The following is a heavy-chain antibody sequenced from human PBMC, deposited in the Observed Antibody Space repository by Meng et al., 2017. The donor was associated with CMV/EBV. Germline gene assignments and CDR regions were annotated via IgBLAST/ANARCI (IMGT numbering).Heavy chain of an antibody. CDR2: IDWDDDK. CDR1: GFSLSTSGMC. D-gene: IGHD6-13*01. J-gene: IGHJ5*02. CDR3: ARITLYSSSWPSFDP. V-gene: IGHV2-70*20. Sequence: SGPTLVKPTQTLTLTCTFSGFSLSTSGMCVSWVRQPPGKALERLALIDWDDDKYYSTSLKTRLTISKDTSKNQVVLTMTNMDPVDTATYYCARITLYSSSWPSFDPWGQGTLVTVSS.